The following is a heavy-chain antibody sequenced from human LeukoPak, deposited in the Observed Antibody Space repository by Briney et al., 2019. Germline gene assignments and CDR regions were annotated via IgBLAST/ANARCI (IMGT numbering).Heavy chain of an antibody. Sequence: RPGGSLRLSCAASGFTFDDYGMSWVRQAPGKGLEWVSGINWNGGSTGYADSVKGRFTISRDNAKNSLYLQMNSLRAEDTAVYYCARNSGIYSSASSDFWGQGTLVTVSS. V-gene: IGHV3-20*04. J-gene: IGHJ4*02. CDR1: GFTFDDYG. CDR2: INWNGGST. D-gene: IGHD6-6*01. CDR3: ARNSGIYSSASSDF.